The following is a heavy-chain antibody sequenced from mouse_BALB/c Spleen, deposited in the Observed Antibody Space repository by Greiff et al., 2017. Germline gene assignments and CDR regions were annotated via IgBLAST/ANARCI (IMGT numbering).Heavy chain of an antibody. Sequence: DVKLVESGGGLVQPGGSLKLSCAASGFTFSSYGMSWVRQTPDKRLELVATINSNGGSTYYPDSVKGRFTISRDNAKNTLYLQMSSLKSEDTAMYYCAREGDYEPWFAYWGQGTLVTVSA. CDR3: AREGDYEPWFAY. J-gene: IGHJ3*01. CDR2: INSNGGST. D-gene: IGHD2-4*01. V-gene: IGHV5-6-3*01. CDR1: GFTFSSYG.